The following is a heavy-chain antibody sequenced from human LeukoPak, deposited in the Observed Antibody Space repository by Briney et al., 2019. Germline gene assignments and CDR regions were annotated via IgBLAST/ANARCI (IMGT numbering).Heavy chain of an antibody. CDR1: GFTFSSYW. D-gene: IGHD3-3*01. J-gene: IGHJ4*02. CDR3: ARDREYYDFWSGYSDY. CDR2: IKPDGSEK. Sequence: GGSLRLSCAASGFTFSSYWMSWVRQAPGKGLEWVANIKPDGSEKYYVDSVKGRFTISRDNAKNSLYLQMNSLRAEDTAVYYCARDREYYDFWSGYSDYWGQGTLVTVSS. V-gene: IGHV3-7*03.